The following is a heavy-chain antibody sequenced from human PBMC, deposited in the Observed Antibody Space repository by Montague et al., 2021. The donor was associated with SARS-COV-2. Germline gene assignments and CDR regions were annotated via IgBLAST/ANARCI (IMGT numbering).Heavy chain of an antibody. D-gene: IGHD3-3*01. CDR3: ARVEYYGFWSGQYDTRYYFYGMDV. CDR2: TYYRSEWYM. J-gene: IGHJ6*02. V-gene: IGHV6-1*01. CDR1: GDSVSRDSVA. Sequence: CAISGDSVSRDSVAWNWIRQSPSRGLEWLGRTYYRSEWYMDYALFLNSRMTINPDTSKNEFSLHLNSVTPDDTAVYYCARVEYYGFWSGQYDTRYYFYGMDVWGQGTTVTVSS.